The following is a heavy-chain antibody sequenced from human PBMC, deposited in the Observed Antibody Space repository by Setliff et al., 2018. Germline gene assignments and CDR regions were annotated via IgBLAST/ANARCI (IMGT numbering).Heavy chain of an antibody. J-gene: IGHJ4*02. CDR2: VSFFGGA. D-gene: IGHD2-8*01. V-gene: IGHV4-39*07. CDR1: GVSFSSTIFY. Sequence: SETLSLTCNVSGVSFSSTIFYWAWIRQSPGKGLEWIGSVSFFGGAYYNPSLQSRGAISLDTSRNQFSLELSSVTAADTAVYYCARDPGVHSGTWCLDSWGQGTQVTVSS. CDR3: ARDPGVHSGTWCLDS.